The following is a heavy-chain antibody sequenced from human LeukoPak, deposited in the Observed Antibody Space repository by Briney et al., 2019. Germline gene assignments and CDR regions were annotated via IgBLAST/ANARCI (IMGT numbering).Heavy chain of an antibody. D-gene: IGHD5-18*01. V-gene: IGHV1-2*06. CDR3: ARWGTAMGTTDY. CDR1: GYTFTDYY. CDR2: INPNSGGT. J-gene: IGHJ4*02. Sequence: ASVKLSWKPSGYTFTDYYMHWVRQAPGQGLEWMGRINPNSGGTNYAQKLQGSVTMTRDTSISTAYMELSRLRFDDTAVYYCARWGTAMGTTDYWGEGTRVTVSS.